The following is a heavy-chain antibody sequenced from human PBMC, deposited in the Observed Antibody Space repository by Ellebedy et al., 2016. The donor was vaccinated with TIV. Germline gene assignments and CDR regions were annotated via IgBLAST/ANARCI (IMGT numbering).Heavy chain of an antibody. CDR3: ARALFMAGTYYFDY. CDR2: IYSGGNT. CDR1: GFTVSSNY. J-gene: IGHJ4*02. D-gene: IGHD1-1*01. Sequence: GGSLRLSCAASGFTVSSNYMSWVRQAPGKGLEWVSVIYSGGNTYYAGSVKGRFTISRDSSKNTLYLQMNSLRAEDTAVYYCARALFMAGTYYFDYWGQGTLVTVSS. V-gene: IGHV3-66*01.